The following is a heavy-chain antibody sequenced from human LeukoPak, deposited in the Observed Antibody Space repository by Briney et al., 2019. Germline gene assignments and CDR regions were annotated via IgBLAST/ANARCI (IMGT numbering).Heavy chain of an antibody. V-gene: IGHV1-8*01. Sequence: GASVTVSCTASGYTFTSYDINWVRQARGKGLEWMGWMNPKSGNTVYAQKFEGRVTMTRNTSISRAYMERRRLRSEDTAVYYCARGHDIFSCLTFYYWGQGTLVTVSS. CDR3: ARGHDIFSCLTFYY. CDR2: MNPKSGNT. J-gene: IGHJ4*02. CDR1: GYTFTSYD. D-gene: IGHD3-9*01.